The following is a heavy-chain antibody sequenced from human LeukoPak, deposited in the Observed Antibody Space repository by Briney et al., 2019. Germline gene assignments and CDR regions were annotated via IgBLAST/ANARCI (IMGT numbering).Heavy chain of an antibody. CDR2: IIPIFGTA. Sequence: SVKVSCKASGGTFSSYAISWVRRAPGQGLEWMGGIIPIFGTANYAQKFQGRVTITADESTSTAYMELSSLRSEDTAVYYCARTYSGSYFYPGDGMDVWGQGTTVTVSS. CDR1: GGTFSSYA. V-gene: IGHV1-69*13. J-gene: IGHJ6*02. D-gene: IGHD1-26*01. CDR3: ARTYSGSYFYPGDGMDV.